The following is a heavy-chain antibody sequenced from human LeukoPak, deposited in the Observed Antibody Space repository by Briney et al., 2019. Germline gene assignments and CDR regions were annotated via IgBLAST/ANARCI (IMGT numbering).Heavy chain of an antibody. CDR2: ISAYNGYA. V-gene: IGHV1-18*01. CDR1: GYTFTSYG. Sequence: ASVKVSCKASGYTFTSYGISWVRQAPGQGLEWMGWISAYNGYAKYAQNVQGRVTMITDTSTSTAYMELRSLRSDDTAVYYCARNDSSGYDYWGQGTLVTVSS. CDR3: ARNDSSGYDY. D-gene: IGHD3-22*01. J-gene: IGHJ4*02.